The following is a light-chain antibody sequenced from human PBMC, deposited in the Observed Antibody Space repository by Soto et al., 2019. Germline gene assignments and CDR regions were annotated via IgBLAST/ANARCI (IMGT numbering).Light chain of an antibody. CDR3: QQYGSSPET. CDR1: QSVSSSY. J-gene: IGKJ1*01. CDR2: GAS. V-gene: IGKV3-20*01. Sequence: EIVLTQSPVTLSLSPGERATLSCRASQSVSSSYLAWYQQKPGQAPRLLIYGASSRATGIPDRFSGSGSGTDFTLTISRLEPEDFAVYYCQQYGSSPETFGQGTKGGYQ.